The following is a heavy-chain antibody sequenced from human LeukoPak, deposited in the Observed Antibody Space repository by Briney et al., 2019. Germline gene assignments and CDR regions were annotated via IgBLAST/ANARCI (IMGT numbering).Heavy chain of an antibody. D-gene: IGHD4-23*01. J-gene: IGHJ3*02. CDR3: ARATAVTNAFDI. V-gene: IGHV3-53*01. Sequence: PGGSLRLSCAASGFTVSSNYMSWVRQAPGKGLEWVSVIYSGGSTYYADSVKGRFTISRDNSKNTLYPQMNSLRAEDTAVYYCARATAVTNAFDIWGQGTMVTVSS. CDR2: IYSGGST. CDR1: GFTVSSNY.